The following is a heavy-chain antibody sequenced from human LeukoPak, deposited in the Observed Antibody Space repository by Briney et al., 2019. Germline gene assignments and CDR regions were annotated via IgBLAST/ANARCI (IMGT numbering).Heavy chain of an antibody. CDR3: ARGRGY. D-gene: IGHD2-15*01. V-gene: IGHV4-4*09. J-gene: IGHJ4*02. CDR1: GGSISSYY. Sequence: SETLSLTCTVSGGSISSYYWSWIRQPPGKGLEWIGYIYTSGSTNCNPSLKSRVTISVDTSKNQFSLKLSSVTAADTAVYYCARGRGYWGQGTLVTVSS. CDR2: IYTSGST.